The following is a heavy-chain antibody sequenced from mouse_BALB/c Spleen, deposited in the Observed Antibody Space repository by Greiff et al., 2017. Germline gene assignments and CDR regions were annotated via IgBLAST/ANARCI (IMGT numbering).Heavy chain of an antibody. J-gene: IGHJ1*01. D-gene: IGHD2-2*01. Sequence: DVKLVESGPGLVKPSQSLSLTCTVTGYSITSDYAWNWIRQFPGNKLEWMGYISYSGSTSYNPSLKSRISITRDTSKNQFFLQLNSVTTEDTATYYCARSLYGYDGYFDVWGAGTTVTVSS. CDR3: ARSLYGYDGYFDV. V-gene: IGHV3-2*02. CDR2: ISYSGST. CDR1: GYSITSDYA.